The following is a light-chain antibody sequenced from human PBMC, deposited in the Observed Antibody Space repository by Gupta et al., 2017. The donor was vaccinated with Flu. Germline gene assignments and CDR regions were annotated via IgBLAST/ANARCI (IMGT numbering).Light chain of an antibody. Sequence: STVQSGVPSRFSGSGSGTVFTLTISSLQPEDAATYYCLQYNSAPYTFGQGTQLEIK. V-gene: IGKV1-27*01. CDR3: LQYNSAPYT. CDR2: S. J-gene: IGKJ2*01.